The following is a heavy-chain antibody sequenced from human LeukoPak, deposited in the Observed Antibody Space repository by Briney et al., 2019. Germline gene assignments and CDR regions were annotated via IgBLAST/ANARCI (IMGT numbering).Heavy chain of an antibody. V-gene: IGHV3-64*01. Sequence: GGSLRLSCAASGFTFNYYAMHWVRQAPGKGLEYVSAISSDGGSTYYAYSVKGRFTISRDNSKNMLYLQMGSLRAEDMAVYYCARWVSTSYDAFDIWGQGTMVTVSS. CDR3: ARWVSTSYDAFDI. CDR1: GFTFNYYA. D-gene: IGHD6-6*01. J-gene: IGHJ3*02. CDR2: ISSDGGST.